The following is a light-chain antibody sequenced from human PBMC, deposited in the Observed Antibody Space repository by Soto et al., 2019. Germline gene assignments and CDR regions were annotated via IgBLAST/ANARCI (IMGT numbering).Light chain of an antibody. CDR2: EDR. CDR1: TSNIGGYNY. Sequence: QSVLTQPASVSGSPGQSLTISCTGSTSNIGGYNYVSWYQQHPGKAPQLMIYEDRNRPSGVSNRFSGSKSGNTASLTISGLQAEDEADYYCNSYTSSVRGVLFGGGTKLTVL. CDR3: NSYTSSVRGVL. J-gene: IGLJ3*02. V-gene: IGLV2-14*01.